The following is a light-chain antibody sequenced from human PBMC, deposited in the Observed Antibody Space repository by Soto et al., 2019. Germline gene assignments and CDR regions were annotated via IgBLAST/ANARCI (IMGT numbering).Light chain of an antibody. V-gene: IGKV2-28*01. CDR3: MEALQTPWT. J-gene: IGKJ1*01. Sequence: DVVMTQSPLSLPVTPGEAASISCRSSQSLLHSNGYNYLDWYLQKPGQSPQLLIYLGSNRASGVPDRFSGSGSGPDFTLKISRVEAEDVGVYYCMEALQTPWTFGQGTKVEIK. CDR1: QSLLHSNGYNY. CDR2: LGS.